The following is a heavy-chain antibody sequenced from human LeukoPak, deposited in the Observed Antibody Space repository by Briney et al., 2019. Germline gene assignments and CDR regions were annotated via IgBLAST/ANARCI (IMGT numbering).Heavy chain of an antibody. CDR2: ITLNGSSA. Sequence: PGGSLRLSXAASGFTLHDYNMHWVRQAPGKGLEWVSHITLNGSSAYYADSVKGRFTNSRDESKNSLYLQMNSLRTEDTALYYCVRDSERGGRGPIRHWGQGTLVTVSS. CDR3: VRDSERGGRGPIRH. CDR1: GFTLHDYN. D-gene: IGHD1-1*01. V-gene: IGHV3-43*01. J-gene: IGHJ1*01.